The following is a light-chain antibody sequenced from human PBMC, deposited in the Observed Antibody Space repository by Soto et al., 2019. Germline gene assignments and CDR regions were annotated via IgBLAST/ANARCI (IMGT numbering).Light chain of an antibody. Sequence: DNRLNQSPSFLSASVGDRDTITCRASQGISRYLAWYQQKPGKAPKLLIYAASTLQSGVPSRFSGSGSGTEFTLTISSLQPEDFATYYCQQLNSYPRTFGQGTKVEIK. V-gene: IGKV1-9*01. CDR2: AAS. J-gene: IGKJ1*01. CDR3: QQLNSYPRT. CDR1: QGISRY.